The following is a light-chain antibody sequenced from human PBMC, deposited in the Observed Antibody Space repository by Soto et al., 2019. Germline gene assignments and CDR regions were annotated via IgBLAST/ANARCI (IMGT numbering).Light chain of an antibody. V-gene: IGKV1-9*01. CDR3: QQLNTYPST. CDR1: QDISNH. CDR2: AAS. J-gene: IGKJ4*01. Sequence: DIQMTQSPSSLSASVGDRVTITCQASQDISNHLNWYQQKPGKAPKLLIYAASTLQRGVPSRFSGSGSGTDFTLTISSLQPEDFATYYCQQLNTYPSTFGGGTKVDIK.